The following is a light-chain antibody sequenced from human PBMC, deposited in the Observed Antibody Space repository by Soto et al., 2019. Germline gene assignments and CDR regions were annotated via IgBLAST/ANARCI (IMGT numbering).Light chain of an antibody. Sequence: AIRMTQSPSSFSASTGDRVTITCRACQGISSYLAWYQQKPGKAPKLLIHAASTLQSGVPSRFSGSGSGTDFTLTISCLQSEDFATYYCQQYYSYPHTFGQGTKVEIK. CDR3: QQYYSYPHT. CDR1: QGISSY. CDR2: AAS. J-gene: IGKJ1*01. V-gene: IGKV1-8*01.